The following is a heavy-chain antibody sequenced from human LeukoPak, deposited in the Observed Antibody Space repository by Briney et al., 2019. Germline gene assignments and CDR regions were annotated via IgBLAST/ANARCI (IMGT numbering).Heavy chain of an antibody. CDR1: GFTFSSYG. D-gene: IGHD3-22*01. J-gene: IGHJ6*02. CDR3: ARVVGYYYDSSGYYSPYYYYGMDV. V-gene: IGHV3-33*01. Sequence: PGGSLRLSCAASGFTFSSYGMHWVRQAPGKGLEWVAVICGGGSNKYYADSVKGRFTISRDNSKNTLYLQMNSLRAEDTAVYYCARVVGYYYDSSGYYSPYYYYGMDVWGQGTTVTVSS. CDR2: ICGGGSNK.